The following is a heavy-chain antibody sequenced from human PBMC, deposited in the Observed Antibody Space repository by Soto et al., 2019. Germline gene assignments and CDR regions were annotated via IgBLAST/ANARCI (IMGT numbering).Heavy chain of an antibody. CDR1: GFTFSSYA. J-gene: IGHJ4*02. V-gene: IGHV3-23*01. CDR2: ISGSGGST. Sequence: EVQLLESGGGLVQPGGSLRLSCAASGFTFSSYAMSWVRQAPGKGLEWVSAISGSGGSTSYADSVKGRFTISRDNSKNTLYLQMNNLRAEDTAVYYCAKGPYDYVDHHVYYWGQGTLVTVSS. D-gene: IGHD4-17*01. CDR3: AKGPYDYVDHHVYY.